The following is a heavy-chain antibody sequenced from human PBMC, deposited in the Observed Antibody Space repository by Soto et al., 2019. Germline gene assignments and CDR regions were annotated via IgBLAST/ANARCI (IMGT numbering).Heavy chain of an antibody. Sequence: GASVKVSCKASGYSVSDYFIQWVRQAPGQGLEWVAWINPKTAATNYAKEFQGRVSLTWDTSSSTAYMELTRLRPGDTAVYYCARIKWGLDFYNGMDVWGQGTTVTVSS. CDR3: ARIKWGLDFYNGMDV. CDR2: INPKTAAT. CDR1: GYSVSDYF. V-gene: IGHV1-2*02. J-gene: IGHJ6*02. D-gene: IGHD1-26*01.